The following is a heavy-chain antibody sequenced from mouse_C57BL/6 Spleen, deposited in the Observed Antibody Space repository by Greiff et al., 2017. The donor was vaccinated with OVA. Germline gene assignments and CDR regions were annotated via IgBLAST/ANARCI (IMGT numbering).Heavy chain of an antibody. CDR1: GFTFSDYG. J-gene: IGHJ2*01. V-gene: IGHV5-17*01. CDR2: ISSGSSTI. Sequence: EVQLQESGGGLVKPGGSLKLSCAASGFTFSDYGMHWVRQAPEKGLEWVAYISSGSSTIYYADTVKGRFTISRDNAKNTLFLQMTSLSSEDTAMYYCARDYYGSSYGYFDYWCQGTTLTVSS. D-gene: IGHD1-1*01. CDR3: ARDYYGSSYGYFDY.